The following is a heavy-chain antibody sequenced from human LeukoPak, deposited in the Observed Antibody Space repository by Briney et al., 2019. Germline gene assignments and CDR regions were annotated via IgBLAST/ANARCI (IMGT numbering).Heavy chain of an antibody. CDR2: MYIGEST. J-gene: IGHJ6*03. Sequence: PSETLSLTCTVSGGSIGYYYWNWIRQPAGKGLEWIGRMYIGESTGYNPSLKSRVTMSLDTSKSQFSLRLSSVTAADTAVYYCARASSNYYYNYMDVWGKGTTVTVSS. CDR1: GGSIGYYY. CDR3: ARASSNYYYNYMDV. V-gene: IGHV4-4*07.